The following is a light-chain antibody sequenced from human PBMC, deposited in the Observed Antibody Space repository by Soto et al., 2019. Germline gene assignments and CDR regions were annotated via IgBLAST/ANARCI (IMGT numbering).Light chain of an antibody. CDR1: SSDVGIYNY. CDR2: EVT. V-gene: IGLV2-14*01. CDR3: TSFSSSTSLYV. Sequence: QSALTQPPSASGSPGQSVTISCTGTSSDVGIYNYVSWYQQHPGKAPKLIIYEVTIRPSGISNRFSGSKSGNTASLTISGLQAEDEADYYCTSFSSSTSLYVFGTGTKLTVL. J-gene: IGLJ1*01.